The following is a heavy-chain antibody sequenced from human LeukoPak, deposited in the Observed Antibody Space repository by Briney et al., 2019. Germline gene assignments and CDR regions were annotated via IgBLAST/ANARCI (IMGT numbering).Heavy chain of an antibody. J-gene: IGHJ5*02. Sequence: GGSLRLSCAASGFTFSRYGMSWVRQAPGKGLEWVSAISGSGGRTYYADSVKGRFTISRDNSKNTLYLQMNSLRAEDTAVYYCAKDQHLPAVRAYNWFDPWGQGTLVTVSS. CDR1: GFTFSRYG. CDR2: ISGSGGRT. CDR3: AKDQHLPAVRAYNWFDP. V-gene: IGHV3-23*01. D-gene: IGHD2-2*01.